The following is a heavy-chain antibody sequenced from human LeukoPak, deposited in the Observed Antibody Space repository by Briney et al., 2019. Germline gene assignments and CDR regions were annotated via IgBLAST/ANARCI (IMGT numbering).Heavy chain of an antibody. CDR1: GFTFSSYG. CDR3: AGGTLRVPAAKVDRYYYFYALDV. Sequence: QTGRSLRLSCAASGFTFSSYGMHWVRQAPGKGLEWVAVISYDGSNKYYADSVKGRFTISRDNSKNTLHLQMNSLRAEDTAMYYCAGGTLRVPAAKVDRYYYFYALDVWGQGTTVTVSS. D-gene: IGHD2-2*01. J-gene: IGHJ6*02. CDR2: ISYDGSNK. V-gene: IGHV3-30*03.